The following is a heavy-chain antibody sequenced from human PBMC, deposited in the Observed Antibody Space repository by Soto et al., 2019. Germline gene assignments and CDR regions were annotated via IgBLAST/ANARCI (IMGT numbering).Heavy chain of an antibody. V-gene: IGHV3-30*18. CDR1: GFTFSSYG. CDR2: ITYDGSNK. CDR3: AKDWRESLPGDAFDI. D-gene: IGHD3-10*01. Sequence: QVQLVESGGGVVQPGRSLRLSCAASGFTFSSYGMHWVRQAPGKGLEWVGVITYDGSNKFYADSVKGRFTISRENSKNTLYLQMNSLRAEDAAVYYCAKDWRESLPGDAFDIWGQGTMVIVSS. J-gene: IGHJ3*02.